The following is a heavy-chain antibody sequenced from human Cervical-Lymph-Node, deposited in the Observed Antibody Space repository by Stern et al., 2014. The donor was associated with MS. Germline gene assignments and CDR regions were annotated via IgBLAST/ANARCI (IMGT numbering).Heavy chain of an antibody. CDR2: TIPIFGTA. CDR3: ARAASTTYSYNF. J-gene: IGHJ4*02. V-gene: IGHV1-69*01. Sequence: QVQLVQSGAEVKKPGSSVKVSCQASGGSFINNVISWVRQAPGQGLEWMGGTIPIFGTALYAQKFRGRVTITADESTRTAYMELSSLRSDDTAVYFCARAASTTYSYNFWGPGTLVTVSS. D-gene: IGHD3-16*02. CDR1: GGSFINNV.